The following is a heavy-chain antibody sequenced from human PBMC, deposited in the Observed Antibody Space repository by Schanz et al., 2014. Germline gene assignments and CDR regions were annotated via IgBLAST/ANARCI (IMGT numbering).Heavy chain of an antibody. CDR3: ARARYTGYDGSGY. V-gene: IGHV1-2*02. D-gene: IGHD5-12*01. CDR1: GYSFTEYF. CDR2: INPNSGET. J-gene: IGHJ4*02. Sequence: QVQLVQSGPAVKKPGASMKVSCLASGYSFTEYFLHWVRQAPGQGLEWMGWINPNSGETNYEQKYKDRVTGTCDTSISTAVMELSGLTTDDTATYFGARARYTGYDGSGYWGQGTLLIVSS.